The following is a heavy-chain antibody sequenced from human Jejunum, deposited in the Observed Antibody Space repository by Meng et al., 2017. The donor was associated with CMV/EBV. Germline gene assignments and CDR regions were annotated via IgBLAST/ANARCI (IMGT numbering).Heavy chain of an antibody. CDR3: ASEISTASYYYYGMDV. CDR2: MYSGSMG. Sequence: TVSNNYVDGGGRAPGKEPGWVSVMYSGSMGYYADTLKGRFTISRDNSKNTLYLQMNSLRAEDTAVYYCASEISTASYYYYGMDVWGQGTTVTVSS. V-gene: IGHV3-53*05. D-gene: IGHD6-25*01. J-gene: IGHJ6*02. CDR1: TVSNNY.